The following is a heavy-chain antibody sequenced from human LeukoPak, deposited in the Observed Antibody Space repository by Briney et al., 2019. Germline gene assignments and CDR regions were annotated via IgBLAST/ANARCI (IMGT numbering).Heavy chain of an antibody. CDR3: ARASFWESPINWFAP. V-gene: IGHV1-2*02. J-gene: IGHJ5*02. Sequence: GASVKVSCKASGYTFTGHYTHWVRQAPGQGLEWVGWINPKNGGSNYAQKFQGRVTMTRDRSISTAYMELNRLTSDDTAVYYCARASFWESPINWFAPWGQGTLVTVSS. CDR2: INPKNGGS. D-gene: IGHD3-16*01. CDR1: GYTFTGHY.